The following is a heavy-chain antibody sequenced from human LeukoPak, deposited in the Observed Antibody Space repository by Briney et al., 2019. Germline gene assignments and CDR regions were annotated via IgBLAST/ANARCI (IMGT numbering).Heavy chain of an antibody. J-gene: IGHJ4*02. CDR1: GFTFSNYG. CDR2: IADSGETT. D-gene: IGHD3-22*01. V-gene: IGHV3-23*01. Sequence: GGSLRLSCAVSGFTFSNYGMSWVRQAPGMGLEWVSAIADSGETTYYADSVKGRFTISRDYSKSTLYLQMNSLRAEDTAVYYCARKAARTSGYDYWGQGILVTVSS. CDR3: ARKAARTSGYDY.